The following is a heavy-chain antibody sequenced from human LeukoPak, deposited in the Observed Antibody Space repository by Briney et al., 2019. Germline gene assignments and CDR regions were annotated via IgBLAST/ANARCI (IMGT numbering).Heavy chain of an antibody. D-gene: IGHD3-10*01. V-gene: IGHV3-33*06. J-gene: IGHJ4*02. Sequence: GGSLRLSCAASGFTFSSYGMHWVRQAPGKGLEWVAVIWYDGSNKYYADSAKGRFTISRDNSKNTLYLQMNSLRAEDTAVYYCAQDRGGGRGYFDYWGQGTLVTVSS. CDR1: GFTFSSYG. CDR3: AQDRGGGRGYFDY. CDR2: IWYDGSNK.